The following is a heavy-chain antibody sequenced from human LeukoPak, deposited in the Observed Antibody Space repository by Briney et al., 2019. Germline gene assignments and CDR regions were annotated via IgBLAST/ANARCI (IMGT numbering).Heavy chain of an antibody. J-gene: IGHJ4*02. CDR2: IYPRGST. CDR1: GGSISSGSYS. Sequence: PSETLSLTCAVCGGSISSGSYSWSWIRQPPGKGLEWIGYIYPRGSTYYNPSLKSRVILSLDKSANQFSLNLSSVTAADTAVYYCARGPEGLYWGQGTLVTVSS. CDR3: ARGPEGLY. V-gene: IGHV4-30-2*01.